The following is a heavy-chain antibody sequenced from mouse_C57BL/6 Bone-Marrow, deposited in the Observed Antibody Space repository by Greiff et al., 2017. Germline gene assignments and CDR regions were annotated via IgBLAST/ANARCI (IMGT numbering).Heavy chain of an antibody. Sequence: QVQLQQPGAELVKPGASVKLSCKASGYTFTNYWMHWVKQRPGQGLEWIGMMHPNGGSPDYNEKFKSEATLSVDKSSRTAYMELSSLTSEDSAVYYCGRTDDYDDYTMYYWGRGKGVTVTA. CDR3: GRTDDYDDYTMYY. V-gene: IGHV1-64*01. CDR2: MHPNGGSP. D-gene: IGHD2-4*01. J-gene: IGHJ4*01. CDR1: GYTFTNYW.